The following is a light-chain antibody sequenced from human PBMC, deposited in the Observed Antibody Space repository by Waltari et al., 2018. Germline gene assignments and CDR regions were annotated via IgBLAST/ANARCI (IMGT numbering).Light chain of an antibody. Sequence: QSVLTQAPSVSAAPGQKVTISCSGSSSNIGRNYLWWYQQVPGAAPKVLIYDDEKRPSGIPDRFSGSKSDTSATLAITGLQTGDEAHYYCGTWESSVSVVVFGGGTKVTVL. CDR2: DDE. CDR1: SSNIGRNY. CDR3: GTWESSVSVVV. J-gene: IGLJ3*02. V-gene: IGLV1-51*01.